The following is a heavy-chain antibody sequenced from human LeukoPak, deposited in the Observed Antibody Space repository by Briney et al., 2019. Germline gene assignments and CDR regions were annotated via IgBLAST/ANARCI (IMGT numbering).Heavy chain of an antibody. CDR3: ARDPPDY. CDR1: GSTFSSYE. V-gene: IGHV3-48*03. CDR2: ILNSGTTT. J-gene: IGHJ4*02. Sequence: GGSLRLSCAASGSTFSSYEMNWVRQAPGKGLEWVSYILNSGTTTYYADSVKGRFTISRDNAKNSLYLQMNSLRAEDTGVYYCARDPPDYWGQGILVTVSS.